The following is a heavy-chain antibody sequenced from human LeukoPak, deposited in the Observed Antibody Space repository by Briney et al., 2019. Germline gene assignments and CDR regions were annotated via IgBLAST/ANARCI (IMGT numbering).Heavy chain of an antibody. Sequence: SVTVSCKASGGTFSSYAISWVRQAPGQGLEWMGGIIPIFGTANYAQKFQGRVTITADESTSTAYMELSSLRSEDTAVYYCARAGHYGGNSLDYWGQGTLVTVSS. J-gene: IGHJ4*02. V-gene: IGHV1-69*13. D-gene: IGHD4-23*01. CDR3: ARAGHYGGNSLDY. CDR2: IIPIFGTA. CDR1: GGTFSSYA.